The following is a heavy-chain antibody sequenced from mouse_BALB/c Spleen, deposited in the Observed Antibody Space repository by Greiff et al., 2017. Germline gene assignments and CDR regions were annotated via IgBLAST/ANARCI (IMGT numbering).Heavy chain of an antibody. D-gene: IGHD2-1*01. Sequence: EVQLVESGGGLVQPGGSLKLSCAASGFTFSSYGMSWVRQTPDKRLELVATINSNGGSTYYPDSVKGRFTISRDNAKNTLYLQMSSLKSEDTAMYYCARDDGNYPAWFAYWGQGTLVTVSA. CDR3: ARDDGNYPAWFAY. CDR1: GFTFSSYG. V-gene: IGHV5-6-3*01. J-gene: IGHJ3*01. CDR2: INSNGGST.